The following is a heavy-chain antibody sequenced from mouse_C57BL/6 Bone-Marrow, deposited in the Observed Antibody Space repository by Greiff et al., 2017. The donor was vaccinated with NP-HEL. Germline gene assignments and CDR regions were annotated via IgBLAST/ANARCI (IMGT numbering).Heavy chain of an antibody. V-gene: IGHV1-7*01. CDR3: ARGLLYYYGSSSWCAY. CDR1: GYTFTSYW. J-gene: IGHJ3*01. D-gene: IGHD1-1*01. CDR2: INPSSGYT. Sequence: QVQLQQSGAELAKPGASVKLSCKASGYTFTSYWMHWVKQRPGQGLEWIGYINPSSGYTKYNQTFKDKATLTADKSSSTAYMQLSSLTYEDSAVYYRARGLLYYYGSSSWCAYWGQGTLVTVSA.